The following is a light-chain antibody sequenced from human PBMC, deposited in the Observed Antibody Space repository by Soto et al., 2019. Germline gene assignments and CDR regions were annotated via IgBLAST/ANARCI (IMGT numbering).Light chain of an antibody. CDR2: DAS. J-gene: IGKJ1*01. V-gene: IGKV1-5*01. CDR3: QQYNSYST. CDR1: QTISTW. Sequence: DIQVTQSPPTLSASVGDRVTITCRASQTISTWMAWYQQEPGKAPKLLVYDASTLQSGVASRFSGSGSGTEFTLIISGLQPDDSATYYCQQYNSYSTFGQGTKVDI.